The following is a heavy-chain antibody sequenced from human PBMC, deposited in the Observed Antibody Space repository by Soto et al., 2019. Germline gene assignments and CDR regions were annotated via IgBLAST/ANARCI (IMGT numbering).Heavy chain of an antibody. Sequence: PSETLSLTCTVSGGSISSSSYYWGLIRQPPGKGLEWIGSIYYSGSTYYNPSLKSRVTISVDTSKNQFSLKLSSVTAADTAVYYCARQRVGSYYGFQILTWFAGWGQGTLVTVSS. CDR1: GGSISSSSYY. J-gene: IGHJ4*02. V-gene: IGHV4-39*01. CDR3: ARQRVGSYYGFQILTWFAG. D-gene: IGHD3-10*01. CDR2: IYYSGST.